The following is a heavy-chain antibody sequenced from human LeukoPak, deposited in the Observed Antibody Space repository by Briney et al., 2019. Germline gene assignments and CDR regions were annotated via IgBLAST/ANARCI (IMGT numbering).Heavy chain of an antibody. V-gene: IGHV4-4*07. CDR1: GGSISDYF. CDR2: IYSSGST. J-gene: IGHJ4*02. D-gene: IGHD2-21*01. Sequence: SETLSLTCTVSGGSISDYFWSWIRQPAGKGLEWIGRIYSSGSTLYNPSLKSRVTMSVDTSKNQFSLRLTSVTAADTAVSYCARGPYCGDDCYFDSWGRGTLFTVSS. CDR3: ARGPYCGDDCYFDS.